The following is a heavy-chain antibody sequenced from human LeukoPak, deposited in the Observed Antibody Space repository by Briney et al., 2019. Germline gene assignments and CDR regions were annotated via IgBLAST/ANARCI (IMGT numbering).Heavy chain of an antibody. CDR2: ISWNGGTI. Sequence: GGSLRLSCAASGFTFHDYAMHSVRQAPGKGLEWVSGISWNGGTIDYADSVKGRFTISRDNSKNSLYLQMNSLRAEDTAVYYCFSGAMVRGLFDYWGQGTLVTVSS. D-gene: IGHD3-10*01. J-gene: IGHJ4*02. CDR3: FSGAMVRGLFDY. CDR1: GFTFHDYA. V-gene: IGHV3-9*01.